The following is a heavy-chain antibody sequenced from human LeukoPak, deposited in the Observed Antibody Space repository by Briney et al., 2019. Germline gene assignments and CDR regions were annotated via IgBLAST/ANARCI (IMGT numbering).Heavy chain of an antibody. D-gene: IGHD5-24*01. V-gene: IGHV1-69*06. CDR1: GGTFSSYA. J-gene: IGHJ5*02. CDR3: AREPVTASRDGYNHWFDP. CDR2: IIPIFGTA. Sequence: SVKVSCKASGGTFSSYAISWARQAPGQGLEWMGGIIPIFGTANYAQKFQGRVTITADKSTSTAYMELSSLRSEDTAVYYCAREPVTASRDGYNHWFDPWGQGTLVTVSS.